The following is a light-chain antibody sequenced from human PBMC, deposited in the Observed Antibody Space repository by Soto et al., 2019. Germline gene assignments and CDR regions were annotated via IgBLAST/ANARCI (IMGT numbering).Light chain of an antibody. CDR1: QSISIH. Sequence: EIVMTQSPATLSVSPGERATLSCRASQSISIHLAWYQQQPGQGPRLLIYGASTRDTGTPARFSGSGSGTEFTLNISSLQSEYFAVYYCQQYYSWPSWTFGQGTKVEIK. V-gene: IGKV3-15*01. J-gene: IGKJ1*01. CDR2: GAS. CDR3: QQYYSWPSWT.